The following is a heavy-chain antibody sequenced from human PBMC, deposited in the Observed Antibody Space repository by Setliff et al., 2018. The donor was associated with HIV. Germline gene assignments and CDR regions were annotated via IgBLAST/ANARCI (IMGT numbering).Heavy chain of an antibody. V-gene: IGHV4-59*11. CDR2: IYTSGST. D-gene: IGHD1-26*01. CDR3: ARGQPQGGGTYWSAFDI. CDR1: GGSISSHY. J-gene: IGHJ3*02. Sequence: SETLSLTCTVSGGSISSHYWNWIRQPPGKGLEWIGRIYTSGSTNYNPSLKSRVTISVDTSKTQFSLKLNSVTAADTAVYYCARGQPQGGGTYWSAFDIWGQGTMVTVS.